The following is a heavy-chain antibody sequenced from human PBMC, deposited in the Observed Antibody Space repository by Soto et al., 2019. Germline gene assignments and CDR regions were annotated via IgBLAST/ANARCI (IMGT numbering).Heavy chain of an antibody. V-gene: IGHV4-59*01. J-gene: IGHJ4*02. D-gene: IGHD6-19*01. CDR1: GGSISSYY. CDR3: ARDTSSGWPAY. CDR2: IYYSGST. Sequence: SETLSLTCAVSGGSISSYYWSWIRQPPGKGLEWIGYIYYSGSTNYNPSLKSRVTISVDTSKNQFSLKLSSVTAADTAVYYCARDTSSGWPAYWAQGTLVTVSS.